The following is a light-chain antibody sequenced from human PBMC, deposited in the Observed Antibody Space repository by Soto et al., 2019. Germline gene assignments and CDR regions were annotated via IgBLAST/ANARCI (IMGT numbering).Light chain of an antibody. J-gene: IGKJ5*01. CDR1: QDIGNY. V-gene: IGKV1-33*01. CDR2: DAS. CDR3: QQRSNWPLT. Sequence: DIQMTQSPSSLSASVGDRVSITCQASQDIGNYLNWYQQIPGKAPKLLIFDASNLESGVPARFSGSGSGTEFTLTISSLQSEDFAVYYCQQRSNWPLTFGQGTRLEI.